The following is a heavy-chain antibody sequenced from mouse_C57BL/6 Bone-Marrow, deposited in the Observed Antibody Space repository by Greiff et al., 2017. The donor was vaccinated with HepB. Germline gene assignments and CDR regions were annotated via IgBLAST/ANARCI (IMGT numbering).Heavy chain of an antibody. V-gene: IGHV1-18*01. CDR3: ASVSSAYAMDY. CDR1: GYTFTDYN. D-gene: IGHD1-1*01. CDR2: INPNNGGT. Sequence: SGPELVKPGASVKIPCKASGYTFTDYNMDWVKQSHGKSLEWIGDINPNNGGTIYNQKFKGKATLTVDKSSSTAYMELRSLTSEDTAVYYCASVSSAYAMDYWGQGTSVTVSS. J-gene: IGHJ4*01.